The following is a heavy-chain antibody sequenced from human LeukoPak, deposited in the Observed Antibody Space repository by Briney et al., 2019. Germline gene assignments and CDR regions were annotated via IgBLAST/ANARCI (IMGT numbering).Heavy chain of an antibody. D-gene: IGHD6-19*01. CDR1: GFTFSSYG. CDR2: ISGSGGST. Sequence: GGSLRLSCAASGFTFSSYGMSWVRQAPGKGLEWVSAISGSGGSTYYADSVKGRFTISRDNSKNTLYLQMNSLRAEDTAVYYCAKDDAYSSGWLYYFDYWGQGTLVTVSS. CDR3: AKDDAYSSGWLYYFDY. V-gene: IGHV3-23*01. J-gene: IGHJ4*02.